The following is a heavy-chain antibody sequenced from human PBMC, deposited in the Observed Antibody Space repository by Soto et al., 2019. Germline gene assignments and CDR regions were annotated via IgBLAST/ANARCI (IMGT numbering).Heavy chain of an antibody. V-gene: IGHV4-30-4*01. D-gene: IGHD4-4*01. J-gene: IGHJ6*02. CDR1: GGSISSGDYY. CDR3: ARNDYSNYVYYYYGMDV. CDR2: IYYSGST. Sequence: QVQLQESGPGLVKPSQTLSLTCTVSGGSISSGDYYWSWIRQPPGKGLEWIGYIYYSGSTYYNPSLKSRVTISVDTSKNQFSLKLSSVTAADTAVYYCARNDYSNYVYYYYGMDVWGQGTTVTVSS.